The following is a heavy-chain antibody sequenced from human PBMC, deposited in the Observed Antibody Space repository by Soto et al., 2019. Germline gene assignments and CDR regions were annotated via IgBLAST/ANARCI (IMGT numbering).Heavy chain of an antibody. D-gene: IGHD5-12*01. V-gene: IGHV1-46*03. Sequence: ASVKVSCKASGCTFSSYAINWVRQAPGQGLEWMGIINPSGGSTSYAQKFQGRVTMTRDTSTSTVYMELSSLRSEDTAVYYCARDGTRWLQLPYFDYWGQGTLVTVSS. CDR2: INPSGGST. CDR3: ARDGTRWLQLPYFDY. J-gene: IGHJ4*02. CDR1: GCTFSSYA.